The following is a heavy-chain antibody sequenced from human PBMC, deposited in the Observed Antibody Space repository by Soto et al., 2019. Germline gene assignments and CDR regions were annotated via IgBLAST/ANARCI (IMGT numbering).Heavy chain of an antibody. CDR1: GFTFSSYW. Sequence: GSLRLSCAASGFTFSSYWMSWVRQAPGKGLEWVANIKQDGSEKYYVDSVKGRFTISRDKAKNSLYLQMNSLRAEDTAVYYCARAPINYDYVWGSYRPTYYFDYWGQGTLVTVSS. J-gene: IGHJ4*02. CDR3: ARAPINYDYVWGSYRPTYYFDY. V-gene: IGHV3-7*03. CDR2: IKQDGSEK. D-gene: IGHD3-16*02.